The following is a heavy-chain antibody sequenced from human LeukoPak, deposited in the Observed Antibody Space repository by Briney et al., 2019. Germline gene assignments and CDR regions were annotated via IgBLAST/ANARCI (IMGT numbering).Heavy chain of an antibody. Sequence: SETLSLTCTVSGRSISSYYWSWIRQPAGKGLEWIGRIYTSGSTNYNPSLKSRVTMSVDTSKNQFSLKLSSVTAADTAVYYCARESYYGGSGPFDYWGQGTLVTVSS. CDR3: ARESYYGGSGPFDY. CDR1: GRSISSYY. D-gene: IGHD3-10*01. V-gene: IGHV4-4*07. CDR2: IYTSGST. J-gene: IGHJ4*02.